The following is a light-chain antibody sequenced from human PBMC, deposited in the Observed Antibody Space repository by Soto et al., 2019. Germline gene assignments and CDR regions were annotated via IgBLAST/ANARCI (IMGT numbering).Light chain of an antibody. J-gene: IGLJ3*02. CDR1: SSDVGSYNL. CDR3: CSFASNSPLV. V-gene: IGLV2-23*01. Sequence: QSALTQPASLSGSPGQSITISCTGTSSDVGSYNLVSWYQQYPGKDPRLLIYEASKRPSGVSDRFSASKSGVTASLTISGLQAEDEADYYCCSFASNSPLVFGGGTKLTVL. CDR2: EAS.